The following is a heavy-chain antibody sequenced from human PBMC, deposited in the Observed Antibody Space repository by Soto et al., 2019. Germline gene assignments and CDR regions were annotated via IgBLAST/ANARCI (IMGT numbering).Heavy chain of an antibody. CDR1: GFTFNSYG. D-gene: IGHD1-26*01. CDR2: ISYDSTKT. V-gene: IGHV3-30*03. J-gene: IGHJ6*02. CDR3: ARTRSAWSDFHYYSLDV. Sequence: LRLSCAASGFTFNSYGMHWVRQGPGNGLEWVAFISYDSTKTYYADSVKGRFTISRDNSNSALYVQMNSLTGEDTAVYYCARTRSAWSDFHYYSLDVWGQGTTVTVSS.